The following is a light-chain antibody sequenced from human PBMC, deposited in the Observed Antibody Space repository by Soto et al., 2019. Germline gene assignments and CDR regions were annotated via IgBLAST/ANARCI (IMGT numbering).Light chain of an antibody. J-gene: IGLJ2*01. Sequence: QSALTQPAAVYGSPGQSITISCTGTSSDVGGYNYVSWYQQHPGKAPKLMIYDVSNRPSGVSNRFSGSKSGNTASLTISGLQAEEEADYYCSSYTSSSTLVVFGGRTKLTVL. V-gene: IGLV2-14*01. CDR3: SSYTSSSTLVV. CDR1: SSDVGGYNY. CDR2: DVS.